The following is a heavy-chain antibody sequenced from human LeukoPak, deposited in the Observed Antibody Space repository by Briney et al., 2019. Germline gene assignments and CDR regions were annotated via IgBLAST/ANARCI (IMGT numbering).Heavy chain of an antibody. CDR2: ISYRGST. CDR3: ARHQGVIAAINTWFDP. Sequence: SETLSLTCTVSGVSITSDTYYWGWIRQSPGKGLGWIGSISYRGSTDYNPSLKSRVTISVDTSKNHFSLKLTSVTAADTAVYYCARHQGVIAAINTWFDPWGQGTLVTASS. D-gene: IGHD2-2*01. CDR1: GVSITSDTYY. V-gene: IGHV4-39*01. J-gene: IGHJ5*02.